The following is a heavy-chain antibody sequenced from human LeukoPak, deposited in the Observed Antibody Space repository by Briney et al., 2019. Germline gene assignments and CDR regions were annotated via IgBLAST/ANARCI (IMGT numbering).Heavy chain of an antibody. CDR3: AKDRGYSYGASLFDY. D-gene: IGHD5-18*01. Sequence: GGSLRLSCAASGFTFSSYAMSWVRQAPGKGLEWASAISGSGGSTYYADSVKGRFTISRDNSKNTLYLQMNSLRAEDTAVYYCAKDRGYSYGASLFDYWGQGTLVTVSS. CDR2: ISGSGGST. V-gene: IGHV3-23*01. CDR1: GFTFSSYA. J-gene: IGHJ4*02.